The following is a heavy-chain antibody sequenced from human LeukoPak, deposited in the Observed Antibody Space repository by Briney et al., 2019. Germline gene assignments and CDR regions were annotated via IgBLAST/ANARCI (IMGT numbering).Heavy chain of an antibody. J-gene: IGHJ3*02. Sequence: ASVTVSCKASGGTFSSYAISWVRQAPGQGLEWMGGIIPIFGTANYAQKFQGRVTITADESTSTAYMELSSLRSENTAVYYCAREAGYCSSTSCLGHAFDIWGQGTMVTVSS. CDR3: AREAGYCSSTSCLGHAFDI. CDR2: IIPIFGTA. D-gene: IGHD2-2*01. V-gene: IGHV1-69*01. CDR1: GGTFSSYA.